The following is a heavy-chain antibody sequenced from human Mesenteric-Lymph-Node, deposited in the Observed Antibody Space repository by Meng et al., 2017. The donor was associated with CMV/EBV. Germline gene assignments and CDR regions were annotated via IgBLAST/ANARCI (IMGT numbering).Heavy chain of an antibody. J-gene: IGHJ6*02. V-gene: IGHV1-18*04. CDR3: ARDRVPATIAFYYYGMDV. Sequence: ASVKVSCKASGYTFTTYGISWVRQAPGQGLEWVGWINADNGNTDHPQKFRGRVTMTRDTSISTAYMELSRLGSDDTAVYYCARDRVPATIAFYYYGMDVWGQGTTVTVSS. CDR1: GYTFTTYG. D-gene: IGHD2-2*01. CDR2: INADNGNT.